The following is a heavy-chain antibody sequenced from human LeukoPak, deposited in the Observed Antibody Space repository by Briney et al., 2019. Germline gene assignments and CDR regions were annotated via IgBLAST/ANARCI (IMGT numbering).Heavy chain of an antibody. Sequence: GGSLRLSCAASGFTFSNAWMSRVLQAPGKGLEWVGRIKSKTDGGTTDYAAPVKGRFTISRDDSKNTLYLQMNSLKTEDTAVYYCTTEDAVSVAENYYYYGMDVWGQGTTVTVSS. V-gene: IGHV3-15*01. CDR3: TTEDAVSVAENYYYYGMDV. J-gene: IGHJ6*02. D-gene: IGHD6-19*01. CDR1: GFTFSNAW. CDR2: IKSKTDGGTT.